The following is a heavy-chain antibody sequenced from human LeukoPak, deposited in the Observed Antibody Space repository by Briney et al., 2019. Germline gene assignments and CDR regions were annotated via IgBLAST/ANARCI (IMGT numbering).Heavy chain of an antibody. J-gene: IGHJ4*02. V-gene: IGHV3-23*01. CDR2: ISGSGGST. D-gene: IGHD5-18*01. CDR3: AKDRYSYGWDYYFDY. Sequence: GGSLRLSCAASGFTFSSYAMSWVRQAPGKGLEWASAISGSGGSTYYADSVKGRFTISRDNSKNTLYLQMNSLRAEDTAAYYCAKDRYSYGWDYYFDYWGQGTLVTVSS. CDR1: GFTFSSYA.